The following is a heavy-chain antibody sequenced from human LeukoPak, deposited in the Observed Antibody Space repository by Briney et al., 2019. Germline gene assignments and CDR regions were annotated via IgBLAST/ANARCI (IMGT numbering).Heavy chain of an antibody. CDR2: IYTGDSDT. J-gene: IGHJ5*02. V-gene: IGHV5-51*01. CDR3: ARPYCSSTSCHTNWFDP. D-gene: IGHD2-2*01. CDR1: GYSFTSYW. Sequence: GESLKISCKGSGYSFTSYWIGWVRQMPGKGLEWMGIIYTGDSDTRYSPSFQGQVTISADKSISTAYLQWSSLKASDTAMYYCARPYCSSTSCHTNWFDPWGQGTLVTVSS.